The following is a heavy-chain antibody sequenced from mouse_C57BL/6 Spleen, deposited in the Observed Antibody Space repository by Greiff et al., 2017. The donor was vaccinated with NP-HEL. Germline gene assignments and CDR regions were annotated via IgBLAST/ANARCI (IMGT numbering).Heavy chain of an antibody. CDR1: GYTFTSYW. J-gene: IGHJ3*01. CDR3: ARIYYGNYAWFAY. Sequence: QVQLQQSGAELVKPGASVKLSCKASGYTFTSYWMQWVKQRPGQGLEWIGEIDPSDSYTNYNQKFKGKATLTVDTSSSTAYMQLSSLTSEDSAVYYCARIYYGNYAWFAYWGQGTLVTVSA. D-gene: IGHD2-1*01. V-gene: IGHV1-50*01. CDR2: IDPSDSYT.